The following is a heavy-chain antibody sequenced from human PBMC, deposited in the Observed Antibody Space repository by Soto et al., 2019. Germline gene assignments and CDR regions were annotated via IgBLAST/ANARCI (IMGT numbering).Heavy chain of an antibody. CDR2: ISPSGTT. V-gene: IGHV4-34*01. CDR3: VTSLWFGIQPEI. Sequence: QVQLQQWGAGLLKPSETLSLTCAVYGGSFSGYYWTWFRQPPGKGLEWIGEISPSGTTKYIPSLKSRVTISADTSKNQFSLKVTSVTAADTAVYYCVTSLWFGIQPEIWGQGALVTVSS. D-gene: IGHD3-10*01. J-gene: IGHJ4*02. CDR1: GGSFSGYY.